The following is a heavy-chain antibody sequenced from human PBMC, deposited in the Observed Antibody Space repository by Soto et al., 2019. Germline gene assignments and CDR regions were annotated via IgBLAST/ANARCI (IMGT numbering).Heavy chain of an antibody. Sequence: SETLSLTCAVSGGSISNSNWWSWVRQSPGKGLEWIGEIHHSGSTNYNPSLKSRVTISVDKSKNQFSLNLGSVTAADTAVYYCVRGPTSGWNAWGQGTLVTVSS. V-gene: IGHV4-4*02. D-gene: IGHD6-19*01. CDR3: VRGPTSGWNA. J-gene: IGHJ5*02. CDR2: IHHSGST. CDR1: GGSISNSNW.